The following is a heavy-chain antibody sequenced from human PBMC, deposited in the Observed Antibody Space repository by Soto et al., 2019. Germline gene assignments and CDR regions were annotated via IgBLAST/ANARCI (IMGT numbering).Heavy chain of an antibody. J-gene: IGHJ4*02. V-gene: IGHV4-34*01. CDR2: INHSGST. Sequence: SETLSLTCAVYGGSFSGYYWSWIRQPPGKGLEWIGEINHSGSTNYNPSLKSRVTISVDTSKNQFSLKLSSVTAADTAVYYCARGRSLRYFDWFQGPYFVYWGQRTLVTVSS. CDR3: ARGRSLRYFDWFQGPYFVY. CDR1: GGSFSGYY. D-gene: IGHD3-9*01.